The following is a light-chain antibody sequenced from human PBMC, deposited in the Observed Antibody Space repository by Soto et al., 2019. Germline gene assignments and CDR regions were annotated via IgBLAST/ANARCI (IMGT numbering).Light chain of an antibody. Sequence: EIVLTQAPATLSLSPGERATLSCRASQSVSSSYLAWYQQKPGQAPRLLIYGASSRATGIPARFSGSGSGTDFTLTISRLEPEDFALYYCQQRSNMPPTFGQGTRLEIK. J-gene: IGKJ5*01. CDR2: GAS. V-gene: IGKV3D-20*02. CDR1: QSVSSSY. CDR3: QQRSNMPPT.